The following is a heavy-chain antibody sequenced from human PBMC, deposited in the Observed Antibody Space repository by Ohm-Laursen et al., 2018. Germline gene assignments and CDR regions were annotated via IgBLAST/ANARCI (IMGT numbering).Heavy chain of an antibody. V-gene: IGHV1-8*02. CDR1: GYTFASSG. CDR2: MNPNSGNT. Sequence: SVKVSCKASGYTFASSGITWVRQAPGQGLEWMGWMNPNSGNTGYAQKFQGRVTMTRNTSISTAYMELSSLRSEDTAVYYCARVKYYYDSSGYYYDYWGQGTLVTVSS. D-gene: IGHD3-22*01. CDR3: ARVKYYYDSSGYYYDY. J-gene: IGHJ4*02.